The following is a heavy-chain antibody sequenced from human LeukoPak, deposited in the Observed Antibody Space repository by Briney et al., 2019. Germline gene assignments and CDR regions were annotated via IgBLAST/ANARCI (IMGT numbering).Heavy chain of an antibody. D-gene: IGHD3-22*01. Sequence: PGGSLRLSCAASGFTFRSYGMHWVRQAPGKGLEWVALISYDGNNKYYADSVKGRFTISRDNSKNTLYLQMNSLRAEDTAVYYCAKGGSYYDSRLDHWGQGTLVTVSS. CDR1: GFTFRSYG. J-gene: IGHJ4*02. CDR2: ISYDGNNK. V-gene: IGHV3-30*18. CDR3: AKGGSYYDSRLDH.